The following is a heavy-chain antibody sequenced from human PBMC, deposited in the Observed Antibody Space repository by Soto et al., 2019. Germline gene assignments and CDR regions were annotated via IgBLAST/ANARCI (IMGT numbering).Heavy chain of an antibody. D-gene: IGHD1-26*01. J-gene: IGHJ4*02. CDR1: GGSVSSGSYY. CDR3: ARVSRSGNYFMDY. Sequence: SETLSLTCSVSGGSVSSGSYYWGWIRQPPGKGLEWIGNIYRSGSTYYSPSLKSRVTISVDTSKNQFSLKVTSVTAADTAMYYCARVSRSGNYFMDYWGQGTLVTVSS. CDR2: IYRSGST. V-gene: IGHV4-39*07.